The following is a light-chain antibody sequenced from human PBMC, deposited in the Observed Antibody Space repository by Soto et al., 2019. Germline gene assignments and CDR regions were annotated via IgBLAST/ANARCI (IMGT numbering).Light chain of an antibody. V-gene: IGLV2-14*01. CDR3: SSYTSSTTLI. CDR2: EVS. Sequence: QSVLTQPASVSGSPGQSITISCSGTSSDVGGYNYVSWYQQHPGKAPQLMMFEVSNRPSGVSNRFSGSKSGNTASLTISGLQAEDEADYYCSSYTSSTTLIFGGGTKVTVL. CDR1: SSDVGGYNY. J-gene: IGLJ2*01.